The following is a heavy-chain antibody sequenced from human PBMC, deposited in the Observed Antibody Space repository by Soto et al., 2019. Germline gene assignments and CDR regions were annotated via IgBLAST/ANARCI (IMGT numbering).Heavy chain of an antibody. CDR1: GFTFRNQC. D-gene: IGHD3-10*01. Sequence: EVQLEESGGGSVQLGESLRVSCVASGFTFRNQCMHWVLQVPGKGRVWVCRINGDGTRASYADFVKGRFTISRDNAQNLLFLQLNSLRVDDTGVYHCARGGAAGRGDAIAIWGPGTTVAVSS. V-gene: IGHV3-74*01. CDR3: ARGGAAGRGDAIAI. CDR2: INGDGTRA. J-gene: IGHJ3*02.